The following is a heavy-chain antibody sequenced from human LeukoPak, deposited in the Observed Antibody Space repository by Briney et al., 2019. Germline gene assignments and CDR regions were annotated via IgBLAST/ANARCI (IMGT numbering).Heavy chain of an antibody. CDR2: ITGNGGST. Sequence: GGSLRLSCAASGFTFSTYAMTWVRQAPGKGLEWISSITGNGGSTYYADSVKGRFTISRDNSKNTLYLQMNSLRAEDTAVYHCARDSGSYLEPTDYWGQGTLVTVSS. J-gene: IGHJ4*02. V-gene: IGHV3-23*01. CDR3: ARDSGSYLEPTDY. CDR1: GFTFSTYA. D-gene: IGHD1-26*01.